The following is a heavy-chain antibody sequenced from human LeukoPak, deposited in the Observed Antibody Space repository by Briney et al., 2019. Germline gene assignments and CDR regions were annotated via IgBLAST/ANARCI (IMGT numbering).Heavy chain of an antibody. Sequence: GGSLRLSCAASGFTFSSYSMNWVRQAPGKGLEWVSSISSSSSYIYYADSVKGRFTISRDNAKNSLYLRMNSLRAEDTAVYYCARARLAAAGKWFDPWGQGTLVTVSS. CDR1: GFTFSSYS. D-gene: IGHD6-13*01. CDR2: ISSSSSYI. CDR3: ARARLAAAGKWFDP. V-gene: IGHV3-21*01. J-gene: IGHJ5*02.